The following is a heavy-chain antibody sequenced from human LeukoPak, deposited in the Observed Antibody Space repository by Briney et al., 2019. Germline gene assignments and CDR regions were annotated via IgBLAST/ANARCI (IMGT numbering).Heavy chain of an antibody. D-gene: IGHD3-22*01. CDR1: GGSLSSGRYY. CDR3: AREGHDYYDSSGYYGRNWFDP. CDR2: IYTSENN. V-gene: IGHV4-61*02. Sequence: SETLSLTCTVSGGSLSSGRYYGRWLRHPAGRGLEWLGRIYTSENNNYNPSLKRRVTISVDTSKNQFSLKLSSVTAADTAVYYCAREGHDYYDSSGYYGRNWFDPWGQGTLVTVSS. J-gene: IGHJ5*02.